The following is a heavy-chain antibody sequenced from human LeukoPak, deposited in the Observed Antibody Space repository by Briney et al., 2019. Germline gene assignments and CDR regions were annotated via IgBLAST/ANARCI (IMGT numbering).Heavy chain of an antibody. CDR1: GYTFTAYY. J-gene: IGHJ4*02. CDR2: INPNSGGT. V-gene: IGHV1-2*06. D-gene: IGHD2-15*01. CDR3: ARARNYCSGGSCYYFDY. Sequence: ASVNVSCKASGYTFTAYYMHWVRQAPGQGLEWMGRINPNSGGTNYAQKFQGRVTMTRDTSISTAYMELSRLRSDDTAVYYCARARNYCSGGSCYYFDYWGQGILVTVSS.